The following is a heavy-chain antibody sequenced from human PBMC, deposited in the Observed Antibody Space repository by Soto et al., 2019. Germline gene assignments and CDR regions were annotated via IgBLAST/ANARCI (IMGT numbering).Heavy chain of an antibody. V-gene: IGHV4-59*01. D-gene: IGHD3-9*01. CDR1: GCSISSYY. CDR2: VYYSGTT. CDR3: ARTTAVPNTLRSRYFFDF. Sequence: SSETLSLTWTVSGCSISSYYWSWIRQPPGKKLEWIGYVYYSGTTNYNPSLKSRVTISVDMSKNQFSLRLTSVTAADTALYYCARTTAVPNTLRSRYFFDFWGQGTLVTVSS. J-gene: IGHJ4*02.